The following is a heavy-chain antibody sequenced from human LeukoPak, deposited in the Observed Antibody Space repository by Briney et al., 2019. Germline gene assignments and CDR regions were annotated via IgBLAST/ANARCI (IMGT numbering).Heavy chain of an antibody. CDR2: INGDGSGT. V-gene: IGHV3-74*01. J-gene: IGHJ5*02. CDR1: GFTFSSFW. CDR3: AREGGKYDEFDT. Sequence: AGGSLRLSCVASGFTFSSFWMHWVRQAPGKGLLWVSRINGDGSGTAYADSVKGRFTISRDNAKNTLYLQMNSLRDEDTAVYFCAREGGKYDEFDTWGQGIQVTVSS. D-gene: IGHD3-3*01.